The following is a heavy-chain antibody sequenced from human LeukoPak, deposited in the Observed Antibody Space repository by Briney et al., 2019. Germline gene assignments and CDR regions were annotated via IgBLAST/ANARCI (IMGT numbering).Heavy chain of an antibody. J-gene: IGHJ4*02. V-gene: IGHV1-18*01. Sequence: ASVKVSCKTSGYTFPSYGLSWVRQAPGQGLEWMGWISAYNGNTNYAQKLQGRVTMTTDTSTSTAYMELRSLRSDDTAVYYCARDLGIAAFFDYWGQGTLVTVSS. CDR3: ARDLGIAAFFDY. CDR2: ISAYNGNT. D-gene: IGHD6-25*01. CDR1: GYTFPSYG.